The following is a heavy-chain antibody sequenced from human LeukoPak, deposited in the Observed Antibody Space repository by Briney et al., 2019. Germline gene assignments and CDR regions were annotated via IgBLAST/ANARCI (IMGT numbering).Heavy chain of an antibody. CDR3: ARMLTTPDY. D-gene: IGHD4-17*01. CDR2: IYYSGST. V-gene: IGHV4-59*12. J-gene: IGHJ4*02. Sequence: SETLSLTCTVSGGSISSYYWSWIRQPPGKGLEWIGYIYYSGSTNYNPSLKSRVTISVDTSKNQVSLRLRSVTAADTAVYYCARMLTTPDYWGQGILVTVSS. CDR1: GGSISSYY.